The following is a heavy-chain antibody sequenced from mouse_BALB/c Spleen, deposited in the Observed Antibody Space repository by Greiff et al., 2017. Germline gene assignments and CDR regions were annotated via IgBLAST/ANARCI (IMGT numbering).Heavy chain of an antibody. V-gene: IGHV6-6*02. CDR2: IRLKSNNYAT. D-gene: IGHD2-2*01. CDR1: GFTFSNYW. J-gene: IGHJ1*01. Sequence: EVQGVESGGGLVQPGGSMKLSCVASGFTFSNYWMNWVRQSPEKGLEWVAEIRLKSNNYATHYAESVKGRFTISRDDSKSSVYLQMNNLRAEDTGIYYCTGYYWYFDVWGAGTTVTVSS. CDR3: TGYYWYFDV.